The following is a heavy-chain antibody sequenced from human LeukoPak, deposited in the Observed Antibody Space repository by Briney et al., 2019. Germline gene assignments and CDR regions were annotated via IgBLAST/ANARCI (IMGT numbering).Heavy chain of an antibody. CDR1: GYTFTDYH. CDR3: ATLMAHLDY. Sequence: ASVKASCKAFGYTFTDYHMHWVRQAPGQGLEWMGWTNPNSGDTNYAQKFQGRVTMTRDTTISTAYMELSRLRSDDTAVFYCATLMAHLDYWGQGTLVTVSS. D-gene: IGHD2-8*01. J-gene: IGHJ4*02. CDR2: TNPNSGDT. V-gene: IGHV1-2*02.